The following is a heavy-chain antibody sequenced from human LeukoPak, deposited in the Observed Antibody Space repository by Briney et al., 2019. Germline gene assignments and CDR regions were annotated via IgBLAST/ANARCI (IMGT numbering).Heavy chain of an antibody. CDR2: ISAYNGNT. CDR1: GYTFTGYY. V-gene: IGHV1-18*04. D-gene: IGHD3-10*01. J-gene: IGHJ5*02. Sequence: ASVKVSCKASGYTFTGYYMHWVRQAPGQGLEWMGWISAYNGNTNYAQKLQGRVTMTTDTSTSTAYMELRSLRSDDTAVYYCARAGSMVRGDPNWFDPWGQGTLVTVSS. CDR3: ARAGSMVRGDPNWFDP.